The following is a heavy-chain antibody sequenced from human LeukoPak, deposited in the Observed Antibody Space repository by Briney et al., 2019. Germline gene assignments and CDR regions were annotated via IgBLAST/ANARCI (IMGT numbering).Heavy chain of an antibody. V-gene: IGHV1-18*04. CDR2: ISAYNGNT. Sequence: GASVKVSCKASGYTFTNHGISWVRQAPGQGLEWMGWISAYNGNTNYAQKLQGRVTMTTDTSTRSAYKELRSVRSDDTAVYFCAGAPRWEGYCSREGCFDPWGQGNLVTVSS. J-gene: IGHJ5*02. D-gene: IGHD2-15*01. CDR1: GYTFTNHG. CDR3: AGAPRWEGYCSREGCFDP.